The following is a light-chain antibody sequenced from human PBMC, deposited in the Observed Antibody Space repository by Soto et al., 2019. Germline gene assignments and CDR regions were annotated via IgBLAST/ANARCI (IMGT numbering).Light chain of an antibody. CDR3: SSYTSSSTLV. CDR1: SSDVCGYNY. Sequence: QSALTQPASVSGSPGQSITISCTGTSSDVCGYNYVSWYQQHPGKAPKLMIYEVSNRPSGVSNRFSGSKSGNTASLPISGLHAEDEADYYCSSYTSSSTLVFGTGTKVTVL. J-gene: IGLJ1*01. V-gene: IGLV2-14*01. CDR2: EVS.